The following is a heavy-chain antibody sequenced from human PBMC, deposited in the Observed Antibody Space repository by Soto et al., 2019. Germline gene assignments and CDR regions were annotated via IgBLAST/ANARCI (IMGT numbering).Heavy chain of an antibody. CDR2: ISWNSGSI. Sequence: EVQLVESGGGLVQPGRSLRLSCAASGFTFDDYAMHWVRQAPGKGLEWVSGISWNSGSIGYADSVKGRFTISRDNAKNSMYLQMNSLRSEDTALYYCAKDSLPNPDSMDVWGQGTTVTVSS. CDR3: AKDSLPNPDSMDV. CDR1: GFTFDDYA. V-gene: IGHV3-9*01. J-gene: IGHJ6*02.